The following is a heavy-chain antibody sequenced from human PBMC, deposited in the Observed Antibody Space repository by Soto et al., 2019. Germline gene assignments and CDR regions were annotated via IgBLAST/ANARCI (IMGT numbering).Heavy chain of an antibody. Sequence: QVQVEESGGGVVQAGRSLRLSCAASGFTFSSYGMHWVRQAPGKGLEWVAVMWSDGSNKYYADSVKGRFTISRDNSKNTLYLPMYSLRAEDTAVYYCARDGDSSGHYSQFDYWGQGTLVTVPS. D-gene: IGHD3-22*01. CDR1: GFTFSSYG. V-gene: IGHV3-33*01. CDR2: MWSDGSNK. CDR3: ARDGDSSGHYSQFDY. J-gene: IGHJ4*02.